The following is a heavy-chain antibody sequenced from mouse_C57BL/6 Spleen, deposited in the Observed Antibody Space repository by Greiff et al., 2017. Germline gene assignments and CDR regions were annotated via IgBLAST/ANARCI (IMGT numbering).Heavy chain of an antibody. CDR2: IYPGDGDT. CDR3: ASWRAKTGTDY. CDR1: GYAFSSSW. Sequence: VQLQQSGPELVKPGASVKISCKASGYAFSSSWMNWVKQRPGKGLEWIGRIYPGDGDTNYNGKFKGKATLTADKSSSTAYMQLSSLTSEDSAVYFCASWRAKTGTDYWGQGTTLTVSS. V-gene: IGHV1-82*01. J-gene: IGHJ2*01. D-gene: IGHD4-1*01.